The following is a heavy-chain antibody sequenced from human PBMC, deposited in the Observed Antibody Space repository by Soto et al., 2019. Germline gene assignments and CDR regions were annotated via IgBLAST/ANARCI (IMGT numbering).Heavy chain of an antibody. CDR3: ATRIAAAGTRDYYDYGMDV. J-gene: IGHJ6*02. D-gene: IGHD6-13*01. CDR2: ISGSGGST. CDR1: GFTFSSYA. V-gene: IGHV3-23*01. Sequence: EVQLLESGGGLVQPGGSLRLSCAASGFTFSSYAMSWVRQAPGKGLEWVSAISGSGGSTYYADSVKGRFTISRDNSXNXLXXQMNGLRAEDTAVYYCATRIAAAGTRDYYDYGMDVWGQGTTVTVSS.